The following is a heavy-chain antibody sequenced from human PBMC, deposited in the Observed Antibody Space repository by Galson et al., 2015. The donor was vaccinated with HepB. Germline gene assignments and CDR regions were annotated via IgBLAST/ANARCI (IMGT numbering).Heavy chain of an antibody. D-gene: IGHD3-10*01. Sequence: SLRLSCAASGFTFSNSWMHWVRQTPGKGLVWVSRFNPDGSTATYADSVKGRFTISRDNAKNTLYLQMNSLRAEDTAVYYCISSYWGAPNYWGQGTLVTVSS. CDR1: GFTFSNSW. V-gene: IGHV3-74*01. J-gene: IGHJ4*02. CDR3: ISSYWGAPNY. CDR2: FNPDGSTA.